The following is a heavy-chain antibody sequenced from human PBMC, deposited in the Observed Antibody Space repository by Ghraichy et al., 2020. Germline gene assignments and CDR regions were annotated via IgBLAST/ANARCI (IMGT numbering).Heavy chain of an antibody. CDR3: VRGGLAAAGADY. J-gene: IGHJ4*02. CDR1: GFTFRSYG. CDR2: IWYNGINK. Sequence: GESLNISCAASGFTFRSYGMHWVRQAPGKGLEWVAIIWYNGINKYYADSVKGRFTISRDNSKNTLYLQMNSLRVEDTAVYYCVRGGLAAAGADYWGQGTLVTVSS. D-gene: IGHD6-13*01. V-gene: IGHV3-33*01.